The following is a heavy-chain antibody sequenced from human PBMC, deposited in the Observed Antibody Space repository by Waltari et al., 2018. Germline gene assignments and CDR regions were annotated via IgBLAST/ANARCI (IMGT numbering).Heavy chain of an antibody. Sequence: EVQLLESGGGLIQPGGSLRLSCAASGFTFAGSGMTWVRQAPGQGLEWVSGSSMSGGSTEYADSVKGRFIISRDNSKNRVFLQMNSLRAEDSAVYYCAKGTTNIDYWGQGTLVTVSS. CDR2: SSMSGGST. J-gene: IGHJ4*02. CDR3: AKGTTNIDY. V-gene: IGHV3-23*01. CDR1: GFTFAGSG. D-gene: IGHD2-8*01.